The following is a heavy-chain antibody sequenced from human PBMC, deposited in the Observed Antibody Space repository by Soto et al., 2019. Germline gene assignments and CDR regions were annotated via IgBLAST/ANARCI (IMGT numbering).Heavy chain of an antibody. CDR1: GGSVSSGSYY. J-gene: IGHJ5*01. Sequence: SETLSLTCTVSGGSVSSGSYYWSWIRQPPGKGLEWIGYIYYSGSTNYNPSLKSRVTISVDTSKNQFSLKLSSVTAADTAVYYCARLIRRGYSGYDPNWLDSWGQGTLVTVSS. V-gene: IGHV4-61*01. CDR3: ARLIRRGYSGYDPNWLDS. D-gene: IGHD5-12*01. CDR2: IYYSGST.